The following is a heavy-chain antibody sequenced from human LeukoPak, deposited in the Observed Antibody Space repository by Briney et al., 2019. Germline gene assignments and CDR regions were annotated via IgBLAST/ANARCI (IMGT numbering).Heavy chain of an antibody. D-gene: IGHD3-10*01. V-gene: IGHV4-39*01. J-gene: IGHJ6*03. CDR3: ARHAFRGGATYYYYYMDV. CDR2: IYYSGRT. Sequence: PSETLSLTCSVSAGSISSSNYYWGWIRQPPGKGLEWIGSIYYSGRTYYNPSLKSRVTISVDTSKNQFSLKLSSVTAADTAVYYCARHAFRGGATYYYYYMDVWGKGTTVTISS. CDR1: AGSISSSNYY.